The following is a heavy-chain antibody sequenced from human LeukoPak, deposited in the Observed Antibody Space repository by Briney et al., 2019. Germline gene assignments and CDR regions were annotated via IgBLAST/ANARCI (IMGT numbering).Heavy chain of an antibody. D-gene: IGHD4-17*01. CDR3: ARSGDYGDLTYDY. Sequence: KTGGSLRLSCAASGFTFSDYYMSWIRQAPGKGLEWVPYISSSSSYTNYADSVKGRFTISRDNANNSLYLQMNSLRSEDTAVYYCARSGDYGDLTYDYWGQGTLVTVSS. V-gene: IGHV3-11*06. CDR1: GFTFSDYY. CDR2: ISSSSSYT. J-gene: IGHJ4*02.